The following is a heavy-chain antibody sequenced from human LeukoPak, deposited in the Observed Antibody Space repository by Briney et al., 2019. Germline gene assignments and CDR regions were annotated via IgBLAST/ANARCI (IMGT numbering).Heavy chain of an antibody. CDR2: IKSKTDGGTT. Sequence: PGGSLRLSCAASGFTFSNAWMSWVRQAPGKGLEWVGRIKSKTDGGTTDYAAPVKGRFTISRDDSKNTLYLQMNSLKTEDTALYYCTTDHEIMVANSGVDYWGQGTLVTVSS. V-gene: IGHV3-15*01. D-gene: IGHD4-23*01. J-gene: IGHJ4*02. CDR1: GFTFSNAW. CDR3: TTDHEIMVANSGVDY.